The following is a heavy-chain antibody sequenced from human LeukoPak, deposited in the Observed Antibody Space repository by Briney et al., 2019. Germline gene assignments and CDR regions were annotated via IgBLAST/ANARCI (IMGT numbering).Heavy chain of an antibody. D-gene: IGHD3-3*01. CDR3: ARETPITFFGVVKDGPCFAP. CDR1: GFTFDDYG. J-gene: IGHJ5*02. V-gene: IGHV3-20*04. CDR2: INWNGGST. Sequence: PGGSLRLSCAASGFTFDDYGMSWVRQAPGKGLEWVSGINWNGGSTGYADSVKGRFTIPRDNAKNSLYLQMNSLRAEDTALYYCARETPITFFGVVKDGPCFAPGAKGPLVTFSP.